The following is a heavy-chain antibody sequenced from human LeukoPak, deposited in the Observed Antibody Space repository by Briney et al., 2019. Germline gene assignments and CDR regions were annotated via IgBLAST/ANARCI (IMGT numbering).Heavy chain of an antibody. V-gene: IGHV3-30-3*01. J-gene: IGHJ4*02. CDR3: ARGPGYSSGWYVLSVDY. D-gene: IGHD6-19*01. CDR1: GXTXSSYA. CDR2: ISYDGSIK. Sequence: SLRLSCAXSGXTXSSYAMHWVRQAPGKGLEWVAVISYDGSIKYYADSVKGRFTTSRDNSKNMLYLQMNSLSAEDTAVYYCARGPGYSSGWYVLSVDYWGQGTLVTVSS.